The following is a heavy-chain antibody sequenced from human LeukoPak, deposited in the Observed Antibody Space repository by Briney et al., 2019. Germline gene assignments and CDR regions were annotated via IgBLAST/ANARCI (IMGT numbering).Heavy chain of an antibody. CDR2: IYYSGST. Sequence: SETLSLTCAVYGGSFSGYYWSWIRQHPGKGLEWIGYIYYSGSTYYNPSLKSRVTISVDTSKNQFSLKLSSVTAADTAVYYCARAPGGYDSSGYPNWFDPWGQGTLVTVSS. D-gene: IGHD3-22*01. CDR3: ARAPGGYDSSGYPNWFDP. CDR1: GGSFSGYY. J-gene: IGHJ5*02. V-gene: IGHV4-31*11.